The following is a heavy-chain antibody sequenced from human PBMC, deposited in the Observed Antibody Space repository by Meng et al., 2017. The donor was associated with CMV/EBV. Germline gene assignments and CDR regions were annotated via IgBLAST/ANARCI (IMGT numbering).Heavy chain of an antibody. J-gene: IGHJ4*02. D-gene: IGHD6-19*01. V-gene: IGHV1-2*02. CDR3: VRSSGWSLFDY. Sequence: QVSLVQSGAEMNKPGVSVKVSCTTSGFTFSDYYIHWVRQAPGQGLEWMGWVNSNNDATNYARKFQGRVSMTRDTSISTAHMELSRLMSDDTAVYYCVRSSGWSLFDYWGQGTLVTVSS. CDR2: VNSNNDAT. CDR1: GFTFSDYY.